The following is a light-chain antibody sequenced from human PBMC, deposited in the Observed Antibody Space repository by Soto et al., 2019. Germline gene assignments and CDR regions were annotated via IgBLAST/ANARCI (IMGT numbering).Light chain of an antibody. Sequence: DIPMTQSPSTLSATAGDRVTITCRASQSISSWLAWYQHKPGKAPKLLIYDASNLDSGVPSRFSGSGSGTEFSLTLSNLQPDDCATYYCQQYENYWTFGQGTRVEIK. CDR3: QQYENYWT. CDR1: QSISSW. V-gene: IGKV1-5*01. CDR2: DAS. J-gene: IGKJ1*01.